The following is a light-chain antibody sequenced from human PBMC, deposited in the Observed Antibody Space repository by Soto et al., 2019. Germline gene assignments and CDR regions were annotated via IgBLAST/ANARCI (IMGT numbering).Light chain of an antibody. CDR2: AAS. CDR3: QQSYSTPIT. Sequence: DIQMTQSPSSLSASVGDRVTITCRASQSISSYLNWYQQKPGKAPKLLIYAASSLQSGVPSRFRGSGSGTDFTLAISSLQPEDFATSDCQQSYSTPITVGQGTRLESK. V-gene: IGKV1-39*01. CDR1: QSISSY. J-gene: IGKJ5*01.